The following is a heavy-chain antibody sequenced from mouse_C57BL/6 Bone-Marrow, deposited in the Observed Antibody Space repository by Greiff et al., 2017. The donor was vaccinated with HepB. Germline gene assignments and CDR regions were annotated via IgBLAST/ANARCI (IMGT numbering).Heavy chain of an antibody. CDR2: IHPNSGST. J-gene: IGHJ4*01. CDR3: ARSVVATFDAMDY. CDR1: GYTFTSYW. D-gene: IGHD1-1*01. Sequence: VQLQQPGAELVKPGASVKLSCKASGYTFTSYWMHWVKQRPGQGLEWIGMIHPNSGSTNYNEKFKSKATLTVDKSSSTAYMQLSSLTSEDSAVYYCARSVVATFDAMDYWGQGTSVTVSS. V-gene: IGHV1-64*01.